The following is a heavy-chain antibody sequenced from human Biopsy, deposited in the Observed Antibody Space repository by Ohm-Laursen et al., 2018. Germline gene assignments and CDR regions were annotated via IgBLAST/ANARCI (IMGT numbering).Heavy chain of an antibody. CDR3: ATELLPPGVGGPWLDS. J-gene: IGHJ5*01. D-gene: IGHD3-10*01. Sequence: SLRLSCAASGFTFTTYGMHWARQAPGKGLEWVALISYDGSSEEYADSVKGRFTISRDNSKNTVSLLMNSLRAADTAIYFCATELLPPGVGGPWLDSWGQGTPVTVSS. CDR2: ISYDGSSE. CDR1: GFTFTTYG. V-gene: IGHV3-33*05.